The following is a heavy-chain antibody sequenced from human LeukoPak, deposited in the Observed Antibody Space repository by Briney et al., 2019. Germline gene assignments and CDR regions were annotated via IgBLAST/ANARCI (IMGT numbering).Heavy chain of an antibody. CDR2: ITTSDGNT. D-gene: IGHD3-3*01. V-gene: IGHV3-23*01. Sequence: GGSLRLSCAASGFTFSSYTMSWVRQAPGKGLEWVSTITTSDGNTYYADSVKGRFTVSRDNAKNSLYLQMNSLRADDTAVYYCATVHFGYFTFWGQGTLVPVSS. J-gene: IGHJ4*02. CDR3: ATVHFGYFTF. CDR1: GFTFSSYT.